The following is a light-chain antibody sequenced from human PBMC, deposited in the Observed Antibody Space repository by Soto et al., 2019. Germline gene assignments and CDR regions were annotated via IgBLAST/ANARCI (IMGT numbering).Light chain of an antibody. CDR1: QSVSTS. CDR2: DAS. Sequence: IVLTQSPVTLALSPGESAVLSCRASQSVSTSLAWYQHKPGQAPRLFIYDASKRAPGIPASFTGSGSGTDFTVTISSLEPEDIAVYYCQARDVWPSFGQGTKVEIK. V-gene: IGKV3-11*01. CDR3: QARDVWPS. J-gene: IGKJ1*01.